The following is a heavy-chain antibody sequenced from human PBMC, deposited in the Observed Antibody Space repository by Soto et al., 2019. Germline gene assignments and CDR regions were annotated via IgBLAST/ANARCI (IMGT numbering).Heavy chain of an antibody. D-gene: IGHD2-15*01. CDR3: ASRFKLVVFEYFQH. CDR2: INPSTDST. Sequence: ASVKVSCKASGYALTSYYMHWVRQAPGQGLEWMGAINPSTDSTDYAHKFQGRVTMTRDTSTSTVYMELSSLESEDTAMYYCASRFKLVVFEYFQHWGQGTQVTVAS. J-gene: IGHJ1*01. V-gene: IGHV1-46*03. CDR1: GYALTSYY.